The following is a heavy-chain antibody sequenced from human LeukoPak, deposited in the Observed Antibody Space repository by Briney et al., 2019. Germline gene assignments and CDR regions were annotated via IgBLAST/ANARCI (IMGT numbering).Heavy chain of an antibody. J-gene: IGHJ4*02. CDR1: GFTVITNY. CDR2: LYSDGNT. V-gene: IGHV3-53*01. Sequence: GGSLRLSCAASGFTVITNYMTWVRQAPGKWLEWLSVLYSDGNTKYADSVQGRFTIASDNSKNSLYLEMNSLSPGDTAVYYCARGVEPLAANTLAYWGQGTLVTVSS. CDR3: ARGVEPLAANTLAY. D-gene: IGHD1-14*01.